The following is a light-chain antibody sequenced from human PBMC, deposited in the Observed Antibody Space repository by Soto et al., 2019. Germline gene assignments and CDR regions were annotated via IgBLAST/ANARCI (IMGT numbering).Light chain of an antibody. CDR2: AAS. CDR1: QRISSY. Sequence: DIQMTQSPSSLSAYVGDRVTITCRASQRISSYLNWYQQKPGRVPKLLIYAASSLQSGVQSRFSCSGSGTDFTLTISSLQPEDFATYYCQQSYSTPLTFGGGTKVEIK. V-gene: IGKV1-39*01. CDR3: QQSYSTPLT. J-gene: IGKJ4*01.